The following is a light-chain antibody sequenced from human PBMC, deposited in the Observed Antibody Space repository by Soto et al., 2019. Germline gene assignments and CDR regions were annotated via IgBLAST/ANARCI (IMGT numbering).Light chain of an antibody. CDR3: QQRSNWPLIT. Sequence: EIVMTQSPATLSVSPGERATLSCRASQSVRSNLAWHQQKPGQAPRLLIYAASTRATGVPARFSGSGSGKDFTLTISSLEPEDFAVYYCQQRSNWPLITFGQGTRLEIK. V-gene: IGKV3-11*01. CDR1: QSVRSN. CDR2: AAS. J-gene: IGKJ5*01.